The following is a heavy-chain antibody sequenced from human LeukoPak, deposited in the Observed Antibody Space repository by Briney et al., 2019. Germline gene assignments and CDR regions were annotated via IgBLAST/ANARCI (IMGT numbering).Heavy chain of an antibody. J-gene: IGHJ4*02. CDR3: AREITGTYSLDY. CDR1: GYTFTSYY. Sequence: ASVKVSCKASGYTFTSYYMHWVRQAPGQGLEWMGIINPSGGSTSYAQKFQGRVTMTRDMSTSTVYMELSSLRSEDTAVYYCAREITGTYSLDYWGQGTLVTVSS. V-gene: IGHV1-46*01. CDR2: INPSGGST. D-gene: IGHD1-1*01.